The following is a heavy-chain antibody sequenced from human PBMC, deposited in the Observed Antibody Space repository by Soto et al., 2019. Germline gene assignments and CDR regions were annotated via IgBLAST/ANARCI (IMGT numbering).Heavy chain of an antibody. V-gene: IGHV1-69*12. D-gene: IGHD3-16*01. Sequence: QVQLVQSGAEVKKPGSSVKVSCKASGGTFSSYAISWVRQAPGQGLEWMGGIIPIFGTADYAQKFQGRVTVTADESTSAAYMELSSLRAEDTAVYYCARGQTGGRWGYYFDYWGQGTLVTVSS. CDR3: ARGQTGGRWGYYFDY. J-gene: IGHJ4*02. CDR1: GGTFSSYA. CDR2: IIPIFGTA.